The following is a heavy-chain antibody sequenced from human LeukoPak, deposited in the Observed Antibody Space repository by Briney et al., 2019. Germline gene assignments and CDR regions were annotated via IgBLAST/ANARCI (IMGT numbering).Heavy chain of an antibody. D-gene: IGHD1-14*01. J-gene: IGHJ4*02. CDR2: INQGGSDK. CDR3: TRDRSRAEDD. V-gene: IGHV3-7*01. CDR1: GFTFSGHW. Sequence: GGSLRLSCAASGFTFSGHWMSWVRQAPGKGLEGVANINQGGSDKYYVGSVKGRFTLSRDNANNLLYLKMNSLRGEDTAVYYCTRDRSRAEDDWGQGTLVTVSS.